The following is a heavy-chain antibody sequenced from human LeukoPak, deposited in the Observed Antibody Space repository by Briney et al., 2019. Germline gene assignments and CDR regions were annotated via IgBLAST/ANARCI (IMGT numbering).Heavy chain of an antibody. CDR1: GGSISSSTYY. CDR3: ARLHIAAADYFDY. Sequence: SETLSLTCSVSGGSISSSTYYWGWIRQPPGKGLGWIGSIYYSWSTYYNPSLKSRVTISVDTSKNQFSLNLSSVTAADAAVYYCARLHIAAADYFDYWGQGTLVTVSS. D-gene: IGHD6-13*01. CDR2: IYYSWST. J-gene: IGHJ4*02. V-gene: IGHV4-39*01.